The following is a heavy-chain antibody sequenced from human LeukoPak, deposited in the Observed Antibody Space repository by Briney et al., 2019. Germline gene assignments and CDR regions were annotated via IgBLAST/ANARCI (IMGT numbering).Heavy chain of an antibody. CDR3: ARVESYPLRNAFDI. D-gene: IGHD1-14*01. J-gene: IGHJ3*02. V-gene: IGHV4-59*01. CDR1: GGSNSSYY. Sequence: SEPLSLTCTVSGGSNSSYYWSWIRQPTGKGLEWIGYIYYSGSTNYNPSLKSRVTISVDTSKNQFSLKLSSVTAADTAVYYCARVESYPLRNAFDIWGQGTMVTVSS. CDR2: IYYSGST.